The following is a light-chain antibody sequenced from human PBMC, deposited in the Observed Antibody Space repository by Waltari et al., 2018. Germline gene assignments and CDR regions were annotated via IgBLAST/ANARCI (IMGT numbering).Light chain of an antibody. CDR2: DVS. V-gene: IGLV2-14*03. J-gene: IGLJ3*02. CDR1: SSDVGGYNY. Sequence: QSALTQPASVSGSPGQSITISCTGTSSDVGGYNYVSRYQQPPGKAPKLMIYDVSNRPSGVSNRFSGSKSGNTASLTISGLQAEDEADYYCSSYTSSSTRVFGGGTKLTVL. CDR3: SSYTSSSTRV.